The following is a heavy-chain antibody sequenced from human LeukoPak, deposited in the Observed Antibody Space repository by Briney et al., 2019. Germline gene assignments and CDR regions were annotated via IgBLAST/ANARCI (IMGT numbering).Heavy chain of an antibody. V-gene: IGHV6-1*01. D-gene: IGHD3-10*01. J-gene: IGHJ4*02. CDR3: ARSLLWFGELSLYYSDY. CDR2: TSYRSKWYN. Sequence: SQTLSLTCAISGDSVSSNSAAWNWIRQSPSRGLEWLGRTSYRSKWYNDYAVSVKSRITINPATSKNQFSLQLNSVTPEDTAVYYCARSLLWFGELSLYYSDYWGQGTLVTVSS. CDR1: GDSVSSNSAA.